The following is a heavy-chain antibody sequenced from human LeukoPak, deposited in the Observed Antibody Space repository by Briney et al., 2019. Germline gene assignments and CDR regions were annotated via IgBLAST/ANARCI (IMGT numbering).Heavy chain of an antibody. CDR3: AKEAYYGWGSSPTFYFDY. V-gene: IGHV3-30-3*02. Sequence: GGSLRLSCVASGFSFSDSVIHWVRQAPGKGLEWVAVISHDVKTTYYADSAKGRFTISRDNSRNTVFLQMSRLRPEDTAVYYCAKEAYYGWGSSPTFYFDYWGQGTRVTVSS. CDR1: GFSFSDSV. CDR2: ISHDVKTT. J-gene: IGHJ4*02. D-gene: IGHD3-10*01.